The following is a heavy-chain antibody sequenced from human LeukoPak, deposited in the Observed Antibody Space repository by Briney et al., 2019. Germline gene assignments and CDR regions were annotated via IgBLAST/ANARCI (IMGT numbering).Heavy chain of an antibody. CDR3: AKDPGGSSWYYFDY. Sequence: GGSLRLSCAASGFTFDDYAMHWVRQAPGKGLEWVSLISWDGGSTYYADSVKGRFTISRDNSKNSLYLQMNSLRAEDTAVYYCAKDPGGSSWYYFDYWGQGTLVTVSS. CDR2: ISWDGGST. J-gene: IGHJ4*02. CDR1: GFTFDDYA. V-gene: IGHV3-43D*03. D-gene: IGHD6-13*01.